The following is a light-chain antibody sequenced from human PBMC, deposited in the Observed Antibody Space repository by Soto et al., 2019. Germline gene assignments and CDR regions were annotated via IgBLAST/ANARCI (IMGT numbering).Light chain of an antibody. V-gene: IGKV4-1*01. CDR1: QTVSHHSNNKNY. J-gene: IGKJ1*01. CDR3: QQYYSAPWT. Sequence: EIVMTQAPDCLGMSLCERATINCKSDQTVSHHSNNKNYLAWYQQKPGQPPKLLIYWASTRESGVPDRFSGSGSGTDFTLTITSLQAEDVAVYYCQQYYSAPWTFGQGTKVDIK. CDR2: WAS.